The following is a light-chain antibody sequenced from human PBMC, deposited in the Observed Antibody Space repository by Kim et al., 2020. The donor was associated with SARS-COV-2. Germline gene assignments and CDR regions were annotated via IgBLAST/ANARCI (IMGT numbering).Light chain of an antibody. CDR3: HQRSDWPNT. J-gene: IGKJ2*01. V-gene: IGKV3-11*01. Sequence: SLSPGERATLSCRASQSVGSYLAWYQQKRGQAPRLLMYDVSDRATGIPARFSGSGSGTDFTLTISGLEPEDFALYYCHQRSDWPNTFGQGTKLEIK. CDR2: DVS. CDR1: QSVGSY.